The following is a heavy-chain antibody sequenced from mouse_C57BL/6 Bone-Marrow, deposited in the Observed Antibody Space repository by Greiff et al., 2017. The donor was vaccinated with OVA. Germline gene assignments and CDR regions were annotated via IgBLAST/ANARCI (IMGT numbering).Heavy chain of an antibody. CDR3: ARLKYYGRGSYDY. CDR1: GYAFTNYL. Sequence: QVQLQQSGAELVRPGTSVKVSCKASGYAFTNYLIEWVKQRPGQGLEWIGVINPGSGGTNYNEKFKGKATLTADKSSSTAYMQLSSLTSEDSAVCVCARLKYYGRGSYDYWGQGTTLTVSS. CDR2: INPGSGGT. D-gene: IGHD1-1*01. J-gene: IGHJ2*01. V-gene: IGHV1-54*01.